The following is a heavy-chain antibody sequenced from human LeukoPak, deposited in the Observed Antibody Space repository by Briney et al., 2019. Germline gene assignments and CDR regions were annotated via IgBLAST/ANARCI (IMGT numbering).Heavy chain of an antibody. CDR1: GYTFTGYY. V-gene: IGHV1-2*02. J-gene: IGHJ3*02. CDR2: INPNSGGT. Sequence: ASVKVSCKASGYTFTGYYMHWVRQAPGQGLEWMGWINPNSGGTNYAQKFQGRVTMTRDTSISTAYMELSRLRSDDTAVYYCARRRGADSSLILEGAFDIWGQGTMVTVSS. CDR3: ARRRGADSSLILEGAFDI. D-gene: IGHD3-22*01.